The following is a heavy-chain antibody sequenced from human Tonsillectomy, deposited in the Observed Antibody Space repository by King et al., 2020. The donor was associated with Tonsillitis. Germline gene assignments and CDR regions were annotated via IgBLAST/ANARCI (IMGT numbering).Heavy chain of an antibody. V-gene: IGHV1-18*01. J-gene: IGHJ4*02. CDR3: ARERSYGSGKITKARVYFDY. CDR1: GYTFTSYG. Sequence: QLVQSGAEVKKPGASVKVSCKASGYTFTSYGISWVRQAPGQGLEWMGWISAYNGNTNYAQKLQGRVTMTTDTSTSTAYMELRSLRSDDTAVYYCARERSYGSGKITKARVYFDYWGQGTLVTVSS. D-gene: IGHD3-10*01. CDR2: ISAYNGNT.